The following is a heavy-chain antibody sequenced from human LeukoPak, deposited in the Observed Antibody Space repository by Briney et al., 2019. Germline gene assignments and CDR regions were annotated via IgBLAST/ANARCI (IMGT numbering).Heavy chain of an antibody. J-gene: IGHJ4*02. CDR2: IYHSGST. CDR1: DGSISSNW. CDR3: ARASHWNQLHYFDY. Sequence: PSETLSLTCAVSDGSISSNWWSWVRQPPGKGLEWIGEIYHSGSTNYNPSLKSRVTISVDKSKNQFSLKLSSVTAADTAVYYCARASHWNQLHYFDYWGQGTLVTVSS. D-gene: IGHD1-1*01. V-gene: IGHV4-4*02.